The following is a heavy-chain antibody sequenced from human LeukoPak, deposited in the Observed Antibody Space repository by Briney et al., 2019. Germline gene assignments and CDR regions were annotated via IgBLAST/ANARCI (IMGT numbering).Heavy chain of an antibody. CDR3: ASGNEVTLDGFAM. Sequence: ASVKVSCKASGYTFTSYYMHWVRQAPGQGLEWMGIINPSGGSTSYAQKFQGRVTMTRDTSTSTVYMELSSLGFDDTAVYYCASGNEVTLDGFAMWGQGTLVTVSS. CDR1: GYTFTSYY. V-gene: IGHV1-46*01. J-gene: IGHJ3*02. D-gene: IGHD2-8*01. CDR2: INPSGGST.